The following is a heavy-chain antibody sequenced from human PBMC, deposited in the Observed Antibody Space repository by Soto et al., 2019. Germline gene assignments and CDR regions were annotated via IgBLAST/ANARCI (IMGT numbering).Heavy chain of an antibody. J-gene: IGHJ6*02. CDR2: IRSKAYGGTT. V-gene: IGHV3-49*03. Sequence: GSLRLSCTASGFTFGDYAMSWFRQAPGKGLEWVGFIRSKAYGGTTEYAASVKGRFTISRDDSKSIAYLQMNSLKTEDTAVYYCTRETQGDYYYYYGMDVWGQGTTVTVSS. D-gene: IGHD3-16*01. CDR3: TRETQGDYYYYYGMDV. CDR1: GFTFGDYA.